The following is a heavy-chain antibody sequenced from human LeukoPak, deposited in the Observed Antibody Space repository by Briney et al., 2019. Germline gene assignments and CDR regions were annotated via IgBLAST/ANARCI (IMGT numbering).Heavy chain of an antibody. V-gene: IGHV3-21*01. Sequence: PGGSLRLSCAASGFTFSSYTMTWVRQAPGKGLEWVSAIGGSTYYADSVKGRFTISRDNAKNSLCLQLNSLRAEDTAVYYCARDYYASGSHDSWGQGALVTVSS. J-gene: IGHJ4*02. CDR1: GFTFSSYT. D-gene: IGHD3-10*01. CDR3: ARDYYASGSHDS. CDR2: IGGST.